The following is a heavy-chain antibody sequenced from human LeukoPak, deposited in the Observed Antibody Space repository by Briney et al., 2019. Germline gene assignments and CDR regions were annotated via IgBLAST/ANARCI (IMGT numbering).Heavy chain of an antibody. CDR1: GASVTTHY. J-gene: IGHJ4*02. Sequence: PSETLSLTCTVSGASVTTHYWSWVRQPPGKGLEWIGNFLYNGETSFNSSLNSRVTTSIDTSKNQFSLILNAVTAADTAVYYVASKAVVPGSQGHYFDSWGPGILVTVSS. D-gene: IGHD4-23*01. V-gene: IGHV4-59*02. CDR2: FLYNGET. CDR3: ASKAVVPGSQGHYFDS.